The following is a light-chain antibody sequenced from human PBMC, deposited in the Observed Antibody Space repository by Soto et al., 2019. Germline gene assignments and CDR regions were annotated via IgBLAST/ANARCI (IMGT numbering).Light chain of an antibody. CDR2: DAS. CDR3: QQFNSYPQT. CDR1: QSISSW. V-gene: IGKV1-5*01. J-gene: IGKJ5*01. Sequence: DIQMTQSPSTLSGSVGDRVTITCRASQSISSWLAWYQQKPGKAPKLLIYDASSLQSGVPSRFSGSGSETDFTLTISSLQPEDFATYYCQQFNSYPQTFGQGTRREIK.